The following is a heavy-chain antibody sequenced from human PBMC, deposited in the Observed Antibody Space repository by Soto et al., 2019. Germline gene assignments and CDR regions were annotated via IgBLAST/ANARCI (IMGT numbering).Heavy chain of an antibody. J-gene: IGHJ6*02. Sequence: QVQLVQSGAEVKKPGASVKVSCTASGYTFTSSGISWVRQAPVQGLEWMGWISAYNGNTNYAQKLQVRVTMTTDTSTSTAYMELRRLRADDTAVYYCPSPLLFGALYYSYGMYVWGQGTTVTVSS. V-gene: IGHV1-18*01. CDR3: PSPLLFGALYYSYGMYV. CDR2: ISAYNGNT. CDR1: GYTFTSSG. D-gene: IGHD2-15*01.